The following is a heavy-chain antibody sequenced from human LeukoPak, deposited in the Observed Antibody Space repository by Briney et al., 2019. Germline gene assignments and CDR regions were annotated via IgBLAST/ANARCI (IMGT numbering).Heavy chain of an antibody. J-gene: IGHJ4*02. CDR1: GGSISSRSYY. D-gene: IGHD3-10*01. CDR3: ASSITMVRGPFDS. V-gene: IGHV4-39*07. CDR2: IYDRVST. Sequence: SETLSLTCTVSGGSISSRSYYWGWIRQPPGKGLEWIGSIYDRVSTYYNPSLKSRVTISVDTSKNQFSLKLSSLTAADTAVYYCASSITMVRGPFDSWGQGTLVTVSS.